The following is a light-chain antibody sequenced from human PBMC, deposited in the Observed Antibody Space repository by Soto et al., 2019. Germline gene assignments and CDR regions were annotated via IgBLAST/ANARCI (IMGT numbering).Light chain of an antibody. Sequence: EIALTQSPGTLSLSPGERATLSCRASQSVSSSYLAWYQQEPGQAPRLLIYGASTRATGILDRFSGSGSGTDFTLTISRLEPEDFAVYYCQHYDTSSWTFGQGTKVEVK. CDR2: GAS. CDR1: QSVSSSY. V-gene: IGKV3-20*01. J-gene: IGKJ1*01. CDR3: QHYDTSSWT.